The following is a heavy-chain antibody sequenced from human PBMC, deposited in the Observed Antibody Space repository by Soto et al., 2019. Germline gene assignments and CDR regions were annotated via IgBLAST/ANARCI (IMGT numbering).Heavy chain of an antibody. CDR2: ISYDDGRNK. CDR1: GFSFSKYA. CDR3: ARGSVVVTDDLDY. V-gene: IGHV3-30*04. D-gene: IGHD2-15*01. J-gene: IGHJ4*02. Sequence: GGSLRLSCAASGFSFSKYAMHWVRQAPGKGLEWVAVISYDDGRNKYYADSVKGRFTISRDNSKNSLYLQMNSLRAEDTAVYYCARGSVVVTDDLDYWGQGTLVTGSS.